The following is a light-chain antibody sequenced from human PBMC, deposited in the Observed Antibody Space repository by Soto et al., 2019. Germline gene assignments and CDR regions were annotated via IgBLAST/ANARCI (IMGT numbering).Light chain of an antibody. CDR3: NSFTDRTTVL. CDR1: SSDVGAYNY. J-gene: IGLJ2*01. CDR2: NVS. V-gene: IGLV2-14*01. Sequence: QSALTQPASVSGSPGQSITISCTGTSSDVGAYNYVSWYQQHPGKAPKLIIYNVSNRPSGVSNRFSGSKSANTASPTIFGLQAEDEADYYCNSFTDRTTVLFGGGTKLTVL.